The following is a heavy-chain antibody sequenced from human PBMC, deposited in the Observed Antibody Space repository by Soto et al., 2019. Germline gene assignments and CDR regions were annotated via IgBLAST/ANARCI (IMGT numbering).Heavy chain of an antibody. V-gene: IGHV3-53*01. Sequence: EVQLVESGGGLIQPGGSLRLSCAASGFTVSSNYMSWVRQAPGKGLEWVSVIYSGGSTYYADSVKGRFTISRDNSKNTLYLQMNSLRAEDTAVYYCARDPDNWNVPGYFDYWGQGTLVTVSS. CDR3: ARDPDNWNVPGYFDY. CDR2: IYSGGST. J-gene: IGHJ4*02. D-gene: IGHD1-20*01. CDR1: GFTVSSNY.